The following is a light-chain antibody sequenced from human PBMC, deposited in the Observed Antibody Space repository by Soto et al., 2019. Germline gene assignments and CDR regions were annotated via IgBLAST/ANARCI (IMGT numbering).Light chain of an antibody. Sequence: QSALTQPASVSGSPGQSITLSCTGTSDDIGANNYVSWYQHHPGKAPKILISDAANRPSGISHRFSGSKSGNTASLTISGLQAEYEAEYFCTSYTSASTLVFGGGTKLTVL. V-gene: IGLV2-14*03. CDR2: DAA. CDR1: SDDIGANNY. CDR3: TSYTSASTLV. J-gene: IGLJ2*01.